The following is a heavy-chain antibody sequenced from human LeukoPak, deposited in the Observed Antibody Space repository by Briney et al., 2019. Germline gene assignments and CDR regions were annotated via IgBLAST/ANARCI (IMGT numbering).Heavy chain of an antibody. CDR2: INWNGGNT. CDR1: GFTFDDYG. D-gene: IGHD4-17*01. Sequence: PGGSLRLSCAASGFTFDDYGMSWVRQAPGKGVEWVSGINWNGGNTGYADSVKGRFTISRDNAKNSLYLQMNSLRAEDTAVYYCARDLTVELHYGDQRGGYYMDVWGKGTTVTVSS. V-gene: IGHV3-20*04. J-gene: IGHJ6*03. CDR3: ARDLTVELHYGDQRGGYYMDV.